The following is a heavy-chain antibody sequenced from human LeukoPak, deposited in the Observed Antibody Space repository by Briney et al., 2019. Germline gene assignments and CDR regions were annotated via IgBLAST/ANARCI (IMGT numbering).Heavy chain of an antibody. J-gene: IGHJ4*02. V-gene: IGHV4-59*01. CDR1: GGSISSYY. Sequence: SETLSLTCTVSGGSISSYYWSWIRQPPGEGLEWIGYIYYSGSTNYNPSLKSRVTMSVDTSKNQFSLKLSSVTAADTAVYYCARGPVGPTIPFDSWGQGTLVTVSS. D-gene: IGHD1-26*01. CDR2: IYYSGST. CDR3: ARGPVGPTIPFDS.